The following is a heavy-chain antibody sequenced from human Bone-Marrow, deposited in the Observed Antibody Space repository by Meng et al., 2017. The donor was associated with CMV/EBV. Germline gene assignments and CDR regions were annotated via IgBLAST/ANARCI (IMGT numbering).Heavy chain of an antibody. J-gene: IGHJ1*01. V-gene: IGHV3-43D*03. CDR1: GFNFDDYA. Sequence: GESLKISCAASGFNFDDYAMHWVRQAPGKGLEWVSLITFDGGRIYYADSVKGRFTISRDNSKNSLYLQMDSLRAEDTALDYCANAKGYYDSSGYYSEYFQHWGQGTLVTVSS. CDR2: ITFDGGRI. CDR3: ANAKGYYDSSGYYSEYFQH. D-gene: IGHD3-22*01.